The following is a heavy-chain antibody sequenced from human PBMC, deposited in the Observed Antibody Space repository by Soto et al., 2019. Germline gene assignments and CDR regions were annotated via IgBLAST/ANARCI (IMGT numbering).Heavy chain of an antibody. J-gene: IGHJ3*02. D-gene: IGHD2-2*01. CDR3: ARDQRNARSNDAFDI. Sequence: PGGSLRLSCAASGFTFSNYAMSWVRQAPGKGLEWVSSISDSSLSTYYADSVKGRFTISRDNAKNSLYLQMNGLRDGDTAVYYCARDQRNARSNDAFDIWGQGTMVTVSS. CDR1: GFTFSNYA. CDR2: ISDSSLST. V-gene: IGHV3-48*02.